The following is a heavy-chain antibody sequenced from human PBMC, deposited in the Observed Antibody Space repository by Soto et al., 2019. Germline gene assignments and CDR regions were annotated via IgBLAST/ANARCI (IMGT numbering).Heavy chain of an antibody. V-gene: IGHV3-21*01. CDR1: GFTFSSYS. CDR3: AKIGATSPPFFDY. D-gene: IGHD1-26*01. J-gene: IGHJ4*02. CDR2: ISSSSSYI. Sequence: PGGSLRLSCAASGFTFSSYSMNWVRQAPGKGLEWVSSISSSSSYIYYADSVKGRFTISRDNAKNSLYLQMNSLRAEDTDVYYCAKIGATSPPFFDYWGQGTLVTVS.